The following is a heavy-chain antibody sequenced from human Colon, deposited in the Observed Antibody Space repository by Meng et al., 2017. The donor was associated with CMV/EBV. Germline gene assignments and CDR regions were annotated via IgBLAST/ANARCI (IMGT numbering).Heavy chain of an antibody. J-gene: IGHJ6*02. Sequence: SETLSLTCAVSGGSFSSYYWSWIRETPGKGLEWIGEINHRGNTNYNLSLQSRTSISIDTSKNQFSLKLRSVTAADTAVYYCARGGLVYDYGEEYYYFYGIDVWAQGTTVTVSS. V-gene: IGHV4-34*01. CDR3: ARGGLVYDYGEEYYYFYGIDV. CDR1: GGSFSSYY. CDR2: INHRGNT. D-gene: IGHD3/OR15-3a*01.